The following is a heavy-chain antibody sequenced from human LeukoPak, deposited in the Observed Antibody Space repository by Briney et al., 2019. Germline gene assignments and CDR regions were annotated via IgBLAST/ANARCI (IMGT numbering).Heavy chain of an antibody. CDR3: ARASGVPAAIRGAFDY. Sequence: GGSLRLSCAASGFTFSSYSMNWVRQAPGKGLEWVSSISSSSSYIYYADSVKGRFTISRDNAKNSLYLQMSSLRAEDTAVYYCARASGVPAAIRGAFDYWGQGTLVTVSS. D-gene: IGHD2-2*02. J-gene: IGHJ4*02. V-gene: IGHV3-21*01. CDR1: GFTFSSYS. CDR2: ISSSSSYI.